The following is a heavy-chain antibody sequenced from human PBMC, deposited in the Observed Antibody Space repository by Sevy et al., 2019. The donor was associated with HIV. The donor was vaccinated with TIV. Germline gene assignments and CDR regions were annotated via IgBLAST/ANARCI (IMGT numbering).Heavy chain of an antibody. Sequence: GGSLRLSCAASGFTFSSYSMNWVRQAPGKGLEWVSYISSSSSTIYYADSVKGRFTISRDNAKNSLYLQMNSLRDEDLAVYYCAGGMKELLWCGDGGLTQFDYWGQGTLVTVSS. CDR3: AGGMKELLWCGDGGLTQFDY. CDR2: ISSSSSTI. J-gene: IGHJ4*02. D-gene: IGHD3-10*01. V-gene: IGHV3-48*02. CDR1: GFTFSSYS.